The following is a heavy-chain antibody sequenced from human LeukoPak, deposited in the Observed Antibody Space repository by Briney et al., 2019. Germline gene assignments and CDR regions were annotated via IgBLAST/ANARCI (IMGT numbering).Heavy chain of an antibody. CDR1: GFTVSSNY. Sequence: PGGSLRLSCAASGFTVSSNYMSWVRQASGKGLEWVSVIYSGGSTYYADSVKGRFTISRDNSKNTLYLQMNSLRAEDTAVYYCARDKSYPAFDIWGQGTMVTVSS. CDR3: ARDKSYPAFDI. CDR2: IYSGGST. V-gene: IGHV3-53*01. J-gene: IGHJ3*02.